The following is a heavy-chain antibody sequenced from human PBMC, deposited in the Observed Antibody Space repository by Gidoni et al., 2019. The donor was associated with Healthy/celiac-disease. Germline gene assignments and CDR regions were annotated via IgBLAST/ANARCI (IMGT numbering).Heavy chain of an antibody. J-gene: IGHJ5*02. D-gene: IGHD1-20*01. Sequence: EVQLVQSGAEVKKPGESLRISCKGSGYSFTSYWISWVRQMPGKGLEWMGRIDPSDSYTNYSPSFQGHVTILADKSISTAYLQWSSLKASDTAMYYCARHAITGTFRSLTWFDPWGQGTLVTVSS. CDR2: IDPSDSYT. CDR3: ARHAITGTFRSLTWFDP. CDR1: GYSFTSYW. V-gene: IGHV5-10-1*03.